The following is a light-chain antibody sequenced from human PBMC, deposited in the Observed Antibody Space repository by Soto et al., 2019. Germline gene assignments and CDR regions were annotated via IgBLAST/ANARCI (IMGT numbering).Light chain of an antibody. CDR1: SSDVGGYNF. CDR3: SSHAPRNTLCV. Sequence: QSALTQPASVSGSPGQSITISCTGTSSDVGGYNFVSWYQQHPGKVPKLMIYEVSNRPSGVSNRFSGSKSGNTASLTISGPQPEDEADSFYSSHAPRNTLCVFGTGTKVTVL. CDR2: EVS. J-gene: IGLJ1*01. V-gene: IGLV2-14*01.